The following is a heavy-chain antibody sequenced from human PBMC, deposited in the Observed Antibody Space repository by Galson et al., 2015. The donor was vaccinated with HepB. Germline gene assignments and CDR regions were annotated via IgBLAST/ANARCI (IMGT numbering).Heavy chain of an antibody. D-gene: IGHD5-24*01. J-gene: IGHJ6*02. CDR3: AWGGYKNRRYYYYGMDV. CDR2: INAGNGNT. Sequence: SVKVSCKASGYTFTSYAMHWVRQAPGQRLEWMGWINAGNGNTKYSQKFQGRVTITRDTSASTAYMELSSLRSEDTAVYYCAWGGYKNRRYYYYGMDVWGQGTTVTVSS. CDR1: GYTFTSYA. V-gene: IGHV1-3*01.